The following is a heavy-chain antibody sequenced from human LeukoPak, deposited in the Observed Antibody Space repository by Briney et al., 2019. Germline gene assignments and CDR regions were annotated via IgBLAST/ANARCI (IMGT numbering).Heavy chain of an antibody. CDR2: VSSDGTT. D-gene: IGHD2-15*01. J-gene: IGHJ4*02. CDR1: GESVNRSY. CDR3: ARLDCIVEGCYNH. V-gene: IGHV4-59*08. Sequence: SETLSLTCSVSGESVNRSYCNSVRQPPGKGQEWIGYVSSDGTTNYAPSLRSRLIMSVDTAKNAISMILTSVTAADTAIYYCARLDCIVEGCYNHWGRGTLVTVSS.